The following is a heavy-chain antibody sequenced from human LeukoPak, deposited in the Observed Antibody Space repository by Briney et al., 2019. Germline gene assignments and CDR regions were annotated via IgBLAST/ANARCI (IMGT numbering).Heavy chain of an antibody. CDR1: GFTFSGSA. V-gene: IGHV3-73*01. J-gene: IGHJ4*02. D-gene: IGHD2-15*01. Sequence: PGGSLRLSCAASGFTFSGSATHWVRQASGKGLEWVGRIRSKANSYATAYAASVKGRFTISRDDSKNTAYLQMNSLKTEDTAVYYCTNSAATNFDYWGQGTLVTVSS. CDR3: TNSAATNFDY. CDR2: IRSKANSYAT.